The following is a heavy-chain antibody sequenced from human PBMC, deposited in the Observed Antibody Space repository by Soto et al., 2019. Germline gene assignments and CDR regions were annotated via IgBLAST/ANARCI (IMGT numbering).Heavy chain of an antibody. J-gene: IGHJ4*02. CDR3: ASTYYSDSSGYYSLGD. Sequence: QVQLQESGPGLVKPSGTLSLTCAVSGGSISSSNWWSWVRQAPEKGVEWIGEIHHSGSTNYNPSLKSRVTISVDKSKNQFSLKLSSVTAADTAVYNCASTYYSDSSGYYSLGDWGQGTPVTVSS. CDR1: GGSISSSNW. D-gene: IGHD3-22*01. V-gene: IGHV4-4*02. CDR2: IHHSGST.